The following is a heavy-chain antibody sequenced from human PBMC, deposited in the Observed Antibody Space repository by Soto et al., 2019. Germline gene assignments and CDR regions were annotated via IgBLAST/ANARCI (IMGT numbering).Heavy chain of an antibody. D-gene: IGHD6-19*01. CDR3: ARVGTVAGRDGLDV. CDR2: IYYNGST. J-gene: IGHJ6*02. V-gene: IGHV4-59*01. CDR1: GASITSFY. Sequence: QVQLQESGPGLVQPSETLSLTCSVSGASITSFYWSWIRQPPGKGLEWIGYIYYNGSTKYNPSLKTRVTISGDTSKNHSSLNLYSVTAADTAVYYCARVGTVAGRDGLDVWGQGTTVTVSS.